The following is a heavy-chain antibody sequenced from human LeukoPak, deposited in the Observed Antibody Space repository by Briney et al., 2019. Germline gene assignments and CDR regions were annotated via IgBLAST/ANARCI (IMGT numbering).Heavy chain of an antibody. D-gene: IGHD6-19*01. CDR3: ARTYSSDWHLYNWFDP. V-gene: IGHV4-61*01. CDR1: GGSISSSSHY. J-gene: IGHJ5*02. CDR2: IYYSGST. Sequence: PSETLSLTCTVSGGSISSSSHYWSWIRQPPGKGLEWIGYIYYSGSTNYNPSLKSRVTISVDTSKNQFSLKLSSVTAVDTAVYYCARTYSSDWHLYNWFDPWGQGTLVTVSS.